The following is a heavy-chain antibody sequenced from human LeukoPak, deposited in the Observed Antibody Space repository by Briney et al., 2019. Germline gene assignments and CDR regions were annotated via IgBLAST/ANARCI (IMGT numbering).Heavy chain of an antibody. CDR1: GFTFSSYA. J-gene: IGHJ4*02. CDR3: ARDTTARTIFGVVMSHFDY. Sequence: WRSLRPPCAASGFTFSSYAMHWVRQAPGKGLEWVAVISYDGSNKYYADSVKGRFTISRDNSKNTLYLQMNSLRAEDTAVYYCARDTTARTIFGVVMSHFDYWGQGTLVTVSS. D-gene: IGHD3-3*01. CDR2: ISYDGSNK. V-gene: IGHV3-30*04.